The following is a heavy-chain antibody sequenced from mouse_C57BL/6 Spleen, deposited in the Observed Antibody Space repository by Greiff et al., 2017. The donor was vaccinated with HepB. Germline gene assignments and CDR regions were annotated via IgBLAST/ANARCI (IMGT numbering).Heavy chain of an antibody. CDR3: ARPGSNYFFFAY. J-gene: IGHJ3*01. V-gene: IGHV5-17*01. CDR2: ISSGSSTI. D-gene: IGHD2-5*01. Sequence: EVKLMESGGGLVKPGGSLKLSCAASGFTFSDYGMHWVRQAPEKGLEWVAYISSGSSTIYYADTVKGRFTISRDNAKNTLFLQMTSLRSEDTAMYYCARPGSNYFFFAYWGQGTLVTVSA. CDR1: GFTFSDYG.